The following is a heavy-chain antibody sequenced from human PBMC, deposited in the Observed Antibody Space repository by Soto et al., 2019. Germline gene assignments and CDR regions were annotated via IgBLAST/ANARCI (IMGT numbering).Heavy chain of an antibody. CDR3: ARGDGDTLDY. Sequence: QVQLVQSGAEVKKPGASVTVSCKASGYTFRNYGITWVRQAPGQGLEWMAWITIYYGDTKTAQKYXXRVTVTADTSTSTAYMELRSLTSDDTAVYYCARGDGDTLDYWGQGTLVSVSS. D-gene: IGHD2-21*02. CDR2: ITIYYGDT. V-gene: IGHV1-18*01. J-gene: IGHJ4*02. CDR1: GYTFRNYG.